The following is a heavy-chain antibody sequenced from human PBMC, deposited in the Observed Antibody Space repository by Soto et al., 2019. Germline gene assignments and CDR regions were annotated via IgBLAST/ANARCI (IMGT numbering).Heavy chain of an antibody. J-gene: IGHJ5*02. CDR1: GGSFSGYY. V-gene: IGHV4-34*01. D-gene: IGHD3-3*01. CDR2: INHSGST. Sequence: PSETLSLTCAVYGGSFSGYYWSWIRQPPGKGLEWIGEINHSGSTNYNPSLKSRVTISVDTSKNQSSLKLSSVTAADTAVYYCAFLVAVPNRNWIVPRGPGTRVTLFS. CDR3: AFLVAVPNRNWIVP.